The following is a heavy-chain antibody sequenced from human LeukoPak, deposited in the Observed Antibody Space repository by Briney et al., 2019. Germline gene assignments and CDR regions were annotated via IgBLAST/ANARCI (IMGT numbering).Heavy chain of an antibody. CDR1: GGSISSYY. Sequence: KPSETLSLTCTVSGGSISSYYWNWIRQPPGKGLEWIGYIYYSGSTNYNPSPKSRVTISVDTSKNQFSLKLSSVTAADTAVYYCARLYSYGYYYYYGMDVWGQGTTVTVSS. CDR3: ARLYSYGYYYYYGMDV. CDR2: IYYSGST. V-gene: IGHV4-59*08. J-gene: IGHJ6*02. D-gene: IGHD5-18*01.